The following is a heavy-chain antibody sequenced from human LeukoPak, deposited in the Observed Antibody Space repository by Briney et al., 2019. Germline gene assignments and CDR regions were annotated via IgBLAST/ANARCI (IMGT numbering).Heavy chain of an antibody. J-gene: IGHJ4*02. V-gene: IGHV4-39*01. D-gene: IGHD6-13*01. CDR3: ARHDRIIASPLV. Sequence: SETLSLTRIVSGGSISSSSHNWGWIRQPPGKGLEWIGSIYYSGSTYYNPSLKSRLTISVDTSKNQFSLKLSSVTAADTAVYYCARHDRIIASPLVWGQGTLVTVSS. CDR1: GGSISSSSHN. CDR2: IYYSGST.